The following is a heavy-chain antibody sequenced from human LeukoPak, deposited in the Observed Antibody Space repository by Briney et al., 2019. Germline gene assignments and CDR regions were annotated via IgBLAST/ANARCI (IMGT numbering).Heavy chain of an antibody. CDR3: ARTSPRITMIVVVIPLFHY. V-gene: IGHV6-1*01. D-gene: IGHD3-22*01. CDR1: VDSVSSNSAA. J-gene: IGHJ4*02. Sequence: SQTLSLTCAISVDSVSSNSAAWNWIRQSPSRGLEWLGRTYYMSKWYNDYAVSVKSRITINQDTSKNQSSLQLNSVTPEDTAVYYCARTSPRITMIVVVIPLFHYWGQGTLVTVSS. CDR2: TYYMSKWYN.